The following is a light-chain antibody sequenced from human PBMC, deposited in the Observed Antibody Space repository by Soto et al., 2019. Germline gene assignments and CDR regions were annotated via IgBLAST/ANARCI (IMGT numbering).Light chain of an antibody. J-gene: IGKJ5*01. CDR1: LSIRGN. CDR2: HTS. V-gene: IGKV3-15*01. Sequence: IVMTQSPATLSVSPGESATLSCRASLSIRGNLAWYQQKPGLSPRLXIYHTSTRANGVPARFSGSGSGTELSLTISSLQSEDFADYYCQQYQNWPMITFGQGTRLEIK. CDR3: QQYQNWPMIT.